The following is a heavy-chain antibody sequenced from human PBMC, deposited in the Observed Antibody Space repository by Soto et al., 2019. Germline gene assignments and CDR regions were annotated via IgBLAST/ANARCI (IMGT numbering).Heavy chain of an antibody. CDR2: IYHSGST. CDR1: GGSISSGGYS. Sequence: PSETLSLTCAVSGGSISSGGYSWSWIRQPPGKGLEWIGYIYHSGSTYYNPSLKSRVTISVDRSKNQFSLKLSSVTAADTAVYYCARAKVLGCSGGSCYYRNPYYYYGMDVWGQGTTVTVSS. V-gene: IGHV4-30-2*01. J-gene: IGHJ6*02. CDR3: ARAKVLGCSGGSCYYRNPYYYYGMDV. D-gene: IGHD2-15*01.